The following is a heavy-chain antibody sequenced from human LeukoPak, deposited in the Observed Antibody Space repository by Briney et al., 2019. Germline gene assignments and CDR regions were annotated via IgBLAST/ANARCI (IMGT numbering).Heavy chain of an antibody. D-gene: IGHD1-1*01. CDR2: ISSNGSST. CDR1: GFTFSSYA. J-gene: IGHJ3*02. CDR3: ARVPWKFEPFDI. V-gene: IGHV3-64*01. Sequence: PGGSLRLSCAASGFTFSSYAMHWVRQAPGKGLEYVSAISSNGSSTYYANSVKGRFTISRDNSKNTLYLQMNSLRAEDTAVYYCARVPWKFEPFDIWGQGTKVTVSS.